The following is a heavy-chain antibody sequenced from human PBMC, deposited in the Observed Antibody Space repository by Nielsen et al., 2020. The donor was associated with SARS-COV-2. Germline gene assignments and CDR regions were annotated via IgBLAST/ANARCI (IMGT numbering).Heavy chain of an antibody. CDR2: IGTSADT. CDR3: AGRESGHNYGMN. CDR1: GFTFSGYD. D-gene: IGHD5-24*01. J-gene: IGHJ4*02. V-gene: IGHV3-13*04. Sequence: GESLKISCAASGFTFSGYDMHWVRQATGKGLEWVSGIGTSADTYYPDSVKGRFTISRDDAKSSLYLQMNSLSAGDTAVYYCAGRESGHNYGMNWGQGTLVTVSS.